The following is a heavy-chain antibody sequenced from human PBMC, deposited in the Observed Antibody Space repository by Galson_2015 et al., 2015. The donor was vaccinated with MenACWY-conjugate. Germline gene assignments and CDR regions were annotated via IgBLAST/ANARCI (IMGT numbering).Heavy chain of an antibody. CDR1: GFTFSNYW. CDR2: IQQDGSEK. V-gene: IGHV3-7*03. J-gene: IGHJ6*02. Sequence: SLRIACAGSGFTFSNYWMSWVRPAPGKGLEWVANIQQDGSEKYYVDSVKGRFNISRDNAKISLYLQMNSLRAEDTAVYYCARKIKAVAGENYYYYVMDVWGQGTTVTVSS. CDR3: ARKIKAVAGENYYYYVMDV. D-gene: IGHD6-19*01.